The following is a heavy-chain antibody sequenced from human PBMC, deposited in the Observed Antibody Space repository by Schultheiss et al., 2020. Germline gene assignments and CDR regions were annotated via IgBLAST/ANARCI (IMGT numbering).Heavy chain of an antibody. CDR1: GYSFTSYW. CDR2: IYPGDSDT. CDR3: ARRGSSGWFGADYYGMDV. V-gene: IGHV5-51*01. D-gene: IGHD6-19*01. J-gene: IGHJ6*02. Sequence: GGSLRLSCKGSGYSFTSYWIGWVRQMPGKGLEWMGNIYPGDSDTRYSPSFQGQVTISADKSISTAYLQWSSLKASDTAMYYCARRGSSGWFGADYYGMDVWGQGTTVTVSS.